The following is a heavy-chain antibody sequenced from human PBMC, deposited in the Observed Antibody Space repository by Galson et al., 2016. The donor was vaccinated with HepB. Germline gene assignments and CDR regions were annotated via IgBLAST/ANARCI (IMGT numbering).Heavy chain of an antibody. CDR2: LNTDNGRT. Sequence: SVKVSCKASGYSFSTYSMHWLRQAPGQSLEWMGWLNTDNGRTKYSRKFPGRVTITRDTSANTAYMELSGLTSEDTAVYFCARDADAAVGYFDPLRHHGMDVWGQGSTVIVSS. V-gene: IGHV1-3*04. CDR1: GYSFSTYS. D-gene: IGHD3-9*01. CDR3: ARDADAAVGYFDPLRHHGMDV. J-gene: IGHJ6*02.